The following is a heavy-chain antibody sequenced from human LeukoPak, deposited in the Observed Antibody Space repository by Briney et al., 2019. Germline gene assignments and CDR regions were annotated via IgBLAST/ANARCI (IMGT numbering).Heavy chain of an antibody. D-gene: IGHD3-22*01. CDR1: GFTFSSYA. CDR2: ISGSGGST. J-gene: IGHJ5*02. Sequence: GGSLRLSCAASGFTFSSYATSWVRQAPGKGLEWVSAISGSGGSTYYADSVKGRFTISRDNSKNTLYLQMNSLRAEDTAVYYCARARIDYYDSSGDWFDPWGQGTLVTVSS. V-gene: IGHV3-23*01. CDR3: ARARIDYYDSSGDWFDP.